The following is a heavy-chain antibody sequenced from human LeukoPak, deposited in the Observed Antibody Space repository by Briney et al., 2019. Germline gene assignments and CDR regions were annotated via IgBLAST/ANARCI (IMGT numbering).Heavy chain of an antibody. V-gene: IGHV3-7*01. CDR1: GFTFSTYW. CDR3: VRDKGDLIYSWSGLGNFDY. CDR2: IKYDGSEK. J-gene: IGHJ4*02. Sequence: PGGSLRLSCAVSGFTFSTYWMTWVRQAPGKGLEWVANIKYDGSEKYYVDSVKGRFTISRDNTKTSLYLQMNSLKADDTAVYYCVRDKGDLIYSWSGLGNFDYWGQGTLVTVSS. D-gene: IGHD3-3*01.